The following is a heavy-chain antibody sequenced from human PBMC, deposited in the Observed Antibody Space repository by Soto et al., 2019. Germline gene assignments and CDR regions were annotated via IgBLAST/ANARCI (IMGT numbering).Heavy chain of an antibody. V-gene: IGHV3-33*01. CDR3: ARDRYSYESRAYRGVDWYFDL. J-gene: IGHJ2*01. CDR2: IWYDGSHE. Sequence: GGSLRLSCAASGFAFNNYGMHWVRQAPGKGLEWVAVIWYDGSHESYADSVKGRFTISRDNSKNTLYLQMNSLRAEDTAVYYCARDRYSYESRAYRGVDWYFDLWGRGTLVTVSS. CDR1: GFAFNNYG. D-gene: IGHD3-22*01.